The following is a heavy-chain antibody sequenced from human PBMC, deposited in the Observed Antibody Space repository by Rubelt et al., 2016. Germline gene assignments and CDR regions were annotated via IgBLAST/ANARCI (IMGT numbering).Heavy chain of an antibody. CDR2: ITDSGGRT. Sequence: VRQAPGKGLEWVSGITDSGGRTYYAGSVKGRFTISRDNSKNTLYLQMNSLRAEDTAVYYCAKSGTSDFDYWGQGTQVTVSS. CDR3: AKSGTSDFDY. J-gene: IGHJ4*02. V-gene: IGHV3-23*01. D-gene: IGHD2-8*02.